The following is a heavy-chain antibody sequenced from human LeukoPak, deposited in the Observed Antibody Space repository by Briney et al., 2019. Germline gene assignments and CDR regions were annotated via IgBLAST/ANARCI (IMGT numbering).Heavy chain of an antibody. CDR3: ARGPGSYSKEAFYM. J-gene: IGHJ3*02. CDR2: ISYIAST. D-gene: IGHD3-10*01. Sequence: SETLSLTCTVSGGSISSYYWSWIRQPPGKGLEWIGYISYIASTNYNPSLKSRVTISVDSSKNHFSLKLSSVTAADTALYYCARGPGSYSKEAFYMWGQGTMVTVSS. CDR1: GGSISSYY. V-gene: IGHV4-59*08.